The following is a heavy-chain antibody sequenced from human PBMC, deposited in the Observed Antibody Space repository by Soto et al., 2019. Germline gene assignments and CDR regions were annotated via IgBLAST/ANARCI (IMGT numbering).Heavy chain of an antibody. V-gene: IGHV3-21*01. Sequence: EVHLVESGGGLVKPGGSLRLSCAASGFTFRSFTMNWVRQAPGKGLEWVSTISSNSAYIYNTDALRGRFTISRDNAKNSLHLQMNSLRAEDTAVYYCTRDASRDSSARGWFDPWGPGTLVTVSS. J-gene: IGHJ5*02. CDR1: GFTFRSFT. CDR3: TRDASRDSSARGWFDP. D-gene: IGHD6-13*01. CDR2: ISSNSAYI.